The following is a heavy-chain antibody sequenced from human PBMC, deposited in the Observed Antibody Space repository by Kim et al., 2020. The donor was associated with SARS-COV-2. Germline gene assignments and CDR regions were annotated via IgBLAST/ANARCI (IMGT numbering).Heavy chain of an antibody. CDR3: AREGMGYCSGGSCFGFDY. J-gene: IGHJ4*02. CDR1: GGSISSYY. V-gene: IGHV4-4*07. D-gene: IGHD2-15*01. CDR2: IYTSGST. Sequence: SETLSLTCTVSGGSISSYYWSWIRQPAGKGLEWIGRIYTSGSTNYNPSLKSRVTMSVDTSKNQFSLKLSPVTAADTAVYYCAREGMGYCSGGSCFGFDYWGQGTLVTVSS.